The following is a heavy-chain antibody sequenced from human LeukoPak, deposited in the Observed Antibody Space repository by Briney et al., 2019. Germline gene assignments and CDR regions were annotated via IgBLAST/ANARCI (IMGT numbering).Heavy chain of an antibody. Sequence: SETLSLTCAVSGGSISSGGYSWSWIRQPPGKGLEWIGYIYHSGSTYYNPSLKSRVTISVDRSKNQFSLKLSSVTAADTAVYYCARVFRLTQYSGSYYYFDYWGQGTLVTVSS. CDR3: ARVFRLTQYSGSYYYFDY. J-gene: IGHJ4*02. CDR1: GGSISSGGYS. D-gene: IGHD1-26*01. V-gene: IGHV4-30-2*01. CDR2: IYHSGST.